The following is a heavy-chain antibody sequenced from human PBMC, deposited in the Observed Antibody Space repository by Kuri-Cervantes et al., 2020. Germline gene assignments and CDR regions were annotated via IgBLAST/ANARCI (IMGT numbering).Heavy chain of an antibody. CDR2: IDHSGST. J-gene: IGHJ3*02. CDR1: GGSFSAYY. Sequence: SETLSLTCAVYGGSFSAYYWSWIRQPPGKGLEWIGEIDHSGSTNYNPSLKSRVTISVDTSKNQFSLKLTSVTAADTAVYYCARDRTAFDIWGQGTMVTVSS. D-gene: IGHD2-2*01. V-gene: IGHV4-34*01. CDR3: ARDRTAFDI.